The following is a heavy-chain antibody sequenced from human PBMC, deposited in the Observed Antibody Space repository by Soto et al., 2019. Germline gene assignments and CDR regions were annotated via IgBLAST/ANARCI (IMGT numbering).Heavy chain of an antibody. J-gene: IGHJ5*02. Sequence: SETLSLTCAVYGGFLSESYWTWIRQPPGKGLEWIGEINHVGGTNYNPSLKSRVTMSVDTSQNQFSLRLISVTAADTAMYFCARIRYQLPSSVLWLDPWGQGTPVTVSS. CDR2: INHVGGT. CDR1: GGFLSESY. D-gene: IGHD3-16*01. CDR3: ARIRYQLPSSVLWLDP. V-gene: IGHV4-34*01.